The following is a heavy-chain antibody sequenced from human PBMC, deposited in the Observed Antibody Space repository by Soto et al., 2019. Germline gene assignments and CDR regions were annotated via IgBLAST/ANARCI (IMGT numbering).Heavy chain of an antibody. V-gene: IGHV4-59*01. CDR1: GDSISGYY. CDR3: ARARLFCPGGNCHCYFDY. J-gene: IGHJ4*03. D-gene: IGHD2-15*01. CDR2: IYFSGST. Sequence: QVQLQESGPGLVKPSETLSLTCTVSGDSISGYYWSWVRQTPGKGLEWIGYIYFSGSTNYNPSLKSRVTMSVDTSNDQFSLNLSSVTAADTAVYYCARARLFCPGGNCHCYFDYWGQGTLVTVSS.